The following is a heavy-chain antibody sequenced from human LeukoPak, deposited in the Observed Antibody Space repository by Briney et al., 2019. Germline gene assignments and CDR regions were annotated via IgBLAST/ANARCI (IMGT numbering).Heavy chain of an antibody. V-gene: IGHV4-31*03. J-gene: IGHJ6*04. CDR3: ARDPGGYGMDV. Sequence: SETLSLTCTVSGGSISSGGYYWRWIRQHPGKGLEWIGYIYYSGSTYYNPSLKSRVTISVDTSKNQFSLKLSSVTAADTAVYYCARDPGGYGMDVWGKGTTVTVSS. CDR1: GGSISSGGYY. D-gene: IGHD3-16*01. CDR2: IYYSGST.